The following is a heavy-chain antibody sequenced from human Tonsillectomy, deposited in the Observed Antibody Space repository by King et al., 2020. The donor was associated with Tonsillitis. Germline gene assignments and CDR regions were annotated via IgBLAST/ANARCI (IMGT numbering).Heavy chain of an antibody. Sequence: QLQESGPGLVKPSETLSLTCTVSGDSINSLYWSWIRQPPGKGLEWIGCIYHSGSTYYNPSLKSRVTISVDTSTNRFSLNLTSVSAADTAVYYCASAPYTSHFDAWGQGALVTVSS. CDR1: GDSINSLY. D-gene: IGHD3-16*01. CDR3: ASAPYTSHFDA. V-gene: IGHV4-59*11. CDR2: IYHSGST. J-gene: IGHJ4*02.